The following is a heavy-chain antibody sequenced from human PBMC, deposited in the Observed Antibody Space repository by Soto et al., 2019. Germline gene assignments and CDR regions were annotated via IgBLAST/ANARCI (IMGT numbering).Heavy chain of an antibody. CDR2: IYSGGST. J-gene: IGHJ3*02. CDR3: ARPLRGSGWYGHYAFDI. Sequence: GSLRLSCAASGFTVSSNYMSLVRQAPGKGLEWVSVIYSGGSTYYADSVKGRFTISRDNSKNTLYLQMNSLRAEDTAVYYCARPLRGSGWYGHYAFDIWGQGTMVTVSS. D-gene: IGHD6-19*01. V-gene: IGHV3-53*05. CDR1: GFTVSSNY.